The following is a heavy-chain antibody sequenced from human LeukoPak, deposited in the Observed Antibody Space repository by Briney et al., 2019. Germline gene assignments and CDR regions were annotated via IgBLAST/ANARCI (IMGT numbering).Heavy chain of an antibody. CDR3: ARVSHYYDSSGYYYVRAFDI. D-gene: IGHD3-22*01. J-gene: IGHJ3*02. V-gene: IGHV4-59*12. CDR2: IYYSGRT. Sequence: SETLSLTCTVSGGSISSYYWTWIRQPPGKALEWIGYIYYSGRTSYNPSLKSRVTISVDTSKNQFSLKLNSVTAADTAVYYCARVSHYYDSSGYYYVRAFDIWGQGTMVTVSS. CDR1: GGSISSYY.